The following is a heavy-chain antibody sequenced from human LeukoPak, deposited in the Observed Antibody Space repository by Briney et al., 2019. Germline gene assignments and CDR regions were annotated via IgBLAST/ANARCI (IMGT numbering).Heavy chain of an antibody. V-gene: IGHV3-53*01. CDR3: ARSTSSSNYYYYMDV. J-gene: IGHJ6*03. D-gene: IGHD6-6*01. Sequence: GGSLRLSCAASGFTVSSNYMSWVRQAPGKGLKWFSVIYSGGSTYYADSVKGRFTISRDNAKNSLYLQMNSLRAEDTAVYYCARSTSSSNYYYYMDVWGKGTTVTVSS. CDR1: GFTVSSNY. CDR2: IYSGGST.